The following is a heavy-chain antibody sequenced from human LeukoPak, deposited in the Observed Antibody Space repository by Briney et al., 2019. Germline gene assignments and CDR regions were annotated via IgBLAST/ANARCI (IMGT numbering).Heavy chain of an antibody. D-gene: IGHD3-16*01. CDR1: GGSFSGYY. CDR3: ATYDSRNGWFDP. J-gene: IGHJ5*02. V-gene: IGHV4-34*01. Sequence: SETLSLTCAVYGGSFSGYYWSWIRQPPGKGLEWIGEINHSGSTYYNPSLKSRVTISLDTSKNQFSLKLSSVTAADTAVYYCATYDSRNGWFDPWGQGTLVTVSS. CDR2: INHSGST.